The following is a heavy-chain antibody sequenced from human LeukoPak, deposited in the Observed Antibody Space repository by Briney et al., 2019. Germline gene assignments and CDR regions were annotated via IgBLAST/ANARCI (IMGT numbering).Heavy chain of an antibody. CDR1: GFTFSSYG. Sequence: KPGRSLRLSCAASGFTFSSYGMHWVRQAPGKGLEWVSSITSSSNYIYYADSVKGRFTISRDNAKNSLYLQMNSLRAEDTTVYYCARDRWDYGSGSYCGIDYWGQGTLVTVSS. V-gene: IGHV3-21*03. J-gene: IGHJ4*02. CDR3: ARDRWDYGSGSYCGIDY. CDR2: ITSSSNYI. D-gene: IGHD3-10*01.